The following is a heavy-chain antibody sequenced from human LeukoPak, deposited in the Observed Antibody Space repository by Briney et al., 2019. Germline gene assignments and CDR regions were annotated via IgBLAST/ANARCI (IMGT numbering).Heavy chain of an antibody. CDR3: ARGVPEYYDFWSGYFYYFDY. D-gene: IGHD3-3*01. CDR1: GGSISSYY. J-gene: IGHJ4*02. CDR2: IYYSGST. Sequence: PSETLSLTCTVSGGSISSYYWSWIRQPPGKGLEWIGYIYYSGSTNYNPSLKSRVTISVDTSKNQFPLKLTSVTAADTAVYYCARGVPEYYDFWSGYFYYFDYWGQGTLVTVSS. V-gene: IGHV4-59*01.